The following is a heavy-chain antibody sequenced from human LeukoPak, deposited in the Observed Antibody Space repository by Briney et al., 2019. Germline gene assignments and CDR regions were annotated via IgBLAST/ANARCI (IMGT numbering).Heavy chain of an antibody. CDR1: GGTFSSYA. Sequence: GSSVKVSCKASGGTFSSYAISWVRQAPGQGLEWMGRIIPIFGTANYAQKFQGRVTITTDESTRTAYMELSSLRSEDTAVYYCASCLSFRPDGMAFDIWGQGTMVTVSS. D-gene: IGHD5-24*01. CDR2: IIPIFGTA. CDR3: ASCLSFRPDGMAFDI. J-gene: IGHJ3*02. V-gene: IGHV1-69*05.